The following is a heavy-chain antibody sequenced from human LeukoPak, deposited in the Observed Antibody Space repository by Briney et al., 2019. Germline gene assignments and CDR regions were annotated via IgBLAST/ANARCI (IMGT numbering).Heavy chain of an antibody. J-gene: IGHJ4*02. CDR2: ISYDGSNK. D-gene: IGHD4-17*01. CDR3: ARDYGDYAYFDY. V-gene: IGHV3-30*03. CDR1: GFTFSSYG. Sequence: AGGSLRLSCAASGFTFSSYGMHWVRQAPGKGLEWVAVISYDGSNKYYADSVKGRFTISRDNSKNTLYLQMNSLRAEDTAVYYCARDYGDYAYFDYWGQGTLVTVSS.